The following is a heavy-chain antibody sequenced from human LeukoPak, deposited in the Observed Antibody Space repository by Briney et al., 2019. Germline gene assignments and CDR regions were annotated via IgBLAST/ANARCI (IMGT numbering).Heavy chain of an antibody. J-gene: IGHJ5*02. CDR3: ARDMYSSSWQYNWFDP. D-gene: IGHD6-13*01. CDR1: GGSISSYY. Sequence: PSETLSLTCTVSGGSISSYYWSWIRQPPGKGLEWIGYIYYSGSTNYNPSLKSRVTISVDTSKNQFSLKLSSVTAADTAVYYCARDMYSSSWQYNWFDPWGQGTLVTVSS. V-gene: IGHV4-59*01. CDR2: IYYSGST.